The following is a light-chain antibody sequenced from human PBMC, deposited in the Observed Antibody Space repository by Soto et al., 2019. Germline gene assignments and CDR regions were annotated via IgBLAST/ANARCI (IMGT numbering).Light chain of an antibody. CDR1: SSEVFGYNY. J-gene: IGLJ1*01. CDR2: DVS. V-gene: IGLV2-14*03. Sequence: QSVLTQPAPVSWAPGPSITNSCTGTSSEVFGYNYVSWYQHHPGKAPKLLIYDVSNRPSGVSIRFSGSKSGNTASLTISGLQPEDEADYYCSSYTTSNTRQIVFGTGTKVTVL. CDR3: SSYTTSNTRQIV.